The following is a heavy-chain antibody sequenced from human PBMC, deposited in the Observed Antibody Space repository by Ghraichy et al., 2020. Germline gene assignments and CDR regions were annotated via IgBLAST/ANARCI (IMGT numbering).Heavy chain of an antibody. D-gene: IGHD3-22*01. V-gene: IGHV3-30*18. CDR1: GFTFSTYG. J-gene: IGHJ4*02. Sequence: GESLNISCAASGFTFSTYGMHWVRQAPGKGLEWVAVISYDGSNKYYADSVKGRFTISRDNSKNTLYLQMNSLRAEDAAVYYCAKDGYDSSGYYPDYWGQGTLVTVSS. CDR3: AKDGYDSSGYYPDY. CDR2: ISYDGSNK.